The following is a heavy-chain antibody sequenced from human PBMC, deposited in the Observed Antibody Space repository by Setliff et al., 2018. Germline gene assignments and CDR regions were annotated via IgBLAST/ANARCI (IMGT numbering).Heavy chain of an antibody. J-gene: IGHJ4*02. V-gene: IGHV3-48*01. D-gene: IGHD6-13*01. CDR3: AKMFGDYSSRWYGVGEDY. CDR2: ISFSSSTI. CDR1: GFTFSTYN. Sequence: GGSLRLSCAASGFTFSTYNMNWVRQAPGKGLEWVSYISFSSSTIYYADSVKGRFTISRDNAKNSLYLQMNSLRAEDTAVYYCAKMFGDYSSRWYGVGEDYWGQGTLVTVSS.